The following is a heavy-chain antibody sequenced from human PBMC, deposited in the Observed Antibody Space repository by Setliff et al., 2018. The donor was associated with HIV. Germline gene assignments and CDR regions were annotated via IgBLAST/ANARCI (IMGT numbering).Heavy chain of an antibody. V-gene: IGHV1-69-2*01. D-gene: IGHD3-22*01. Sequence: GASVKVSCKASGYTFTDYYMYWVQQAPGKGLEWMGRVDPEDGGTIDAEKFHGRVTITPDTSTDTAYMELSSLRSEDTAVYYCAADRDDTSGYYRCAWGQGTLVTVSS. J-gene: IGHJ5*02. CDR3: AADRDDTSGYYRCA. CDR1: GYTFTDYY. CDR2: VDPEDGGT.